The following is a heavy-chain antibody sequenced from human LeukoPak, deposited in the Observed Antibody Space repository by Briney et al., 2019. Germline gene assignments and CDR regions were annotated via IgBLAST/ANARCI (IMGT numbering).Heavy chain of an antibody. D-gene: IGHD6-13*01. J-gene: IGHJ4*02. Sequence: PGGSLRLSCAASGFTFSSHWMTWVRQAPGKGLEWVASIKQDGSEKYYVDSVKGRFTISRDNAKNSMYLLMNSLRAEDTAVYYCARDSDSRIWNGPFDNWGQGTLVTVSS. CDR1: GFTFSSHW. V-gene: IGHV3-7*01. CDR3: ARDSDSRIWNGPFDN. CDR2: IKQDGSEK.